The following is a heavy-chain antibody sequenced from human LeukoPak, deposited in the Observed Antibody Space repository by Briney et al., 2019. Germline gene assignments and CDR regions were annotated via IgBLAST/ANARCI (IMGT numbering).Heavy chain of an antibody. J-gene: IGHJ6*03. CDR1: GFTFSRYW. CDR2: IKEDGSEK. D-gene: IGHD3-16*01. CDR3: ARGGIYIPPYYYYYMDV. Sequence: GGSLRLSCAASGFTFSRYWMSWVRHAPGKGLEWVANIKEDGSEKYSVDSVKGRFTIYRDNAENSLYLQMNSVRAEDTAVYYCARGGIYIPPYYYYYMDVWGRGTTVTVSS. V-gene: IGHV3-7*01.